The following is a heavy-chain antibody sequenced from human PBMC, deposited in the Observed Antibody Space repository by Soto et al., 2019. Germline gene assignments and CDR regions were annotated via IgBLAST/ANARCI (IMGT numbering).Heavy chain of an antibody. CDR3: ARAGAAPYYYYGMDG. Sequence: QVQLVQSGAEVRKPGASVKVSCKASGYTFSTSGMSWLRQAPGQGLEWMGWISTYNGDTNDAPKFQDRVTMTSNTSTSTVYMELSSLRSDDTAVYYRARAGAAPYYYYGMDGWGQGTRVTVSS. J-gene: IGHJ6*02. V-gene: IGHV1-18*01. CDR1: GYTFSTSG. D-gene: IGHD2-15*01. CDR2: ISTYNGDT.